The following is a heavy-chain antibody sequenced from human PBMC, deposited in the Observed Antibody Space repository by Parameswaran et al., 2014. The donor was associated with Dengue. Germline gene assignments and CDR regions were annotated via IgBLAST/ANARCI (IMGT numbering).Heavy chain of an antibody. J-gene: IGHJ4*02. CDR3: AKNFLYCSSPSCYFVSAGIDY. Sequence: ESLKISCAASGLTFSSYWMSWVRQAPGKGLEWVANIKQDGSEEYYVDSVKGRFTISRDNAKNSLFLQMNSLRAEDTAVYYCAKNFLYCSSPSCYFVSAGIDYWGQGTLVTVSS. CDR2: IKQDGSEE. V-gene: IGHV3-7*01. D-gene: IGHD2-2*01. CDR1: GLTFSSYW.